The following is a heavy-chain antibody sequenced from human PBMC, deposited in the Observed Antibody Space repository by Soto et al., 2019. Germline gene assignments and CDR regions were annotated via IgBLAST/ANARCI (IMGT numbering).Heavy chain of an antibody. CDR1: GFTFSSYA. D-gene: IGHD6-19*01. V-gene: IGHV3-30-3*01. Sequence: GGSLRLSCAASGFTFSSYAMHWVRQAPGKGLEWVAVISYDGSNKYYADSVKGRFTISRDNSKNTLYLQMNSLRAEDTAVYYCARDLEEQWPYFDYWGQGTLVTVSS. CDR3: ARDLEEQWPYFDY. J-gene: IGHJ4*02. CDR2: ISYDGSNK.